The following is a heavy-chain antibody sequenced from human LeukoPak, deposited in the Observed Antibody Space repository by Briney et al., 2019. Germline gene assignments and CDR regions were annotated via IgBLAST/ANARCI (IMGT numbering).Heavy chain of an antibody. Sequence: PGGSLRLSCAASGFTFSSYAMSWIRQPPGKGLEWIGSIYYSKNTYYNPSLKSRVTISADTSKNQFSLTLGSVSATDTAVYYCVSPRGFSYGYFDYWGQGTLVTVSS. V-gene: IGHV4-39*01. CDR2: IYYSKNT. J-gene: IGHJ4*02. D-gene: IGHD5-18*01. CDR1: GFTFSSYA. CDR3: VSPRGFSYGYFDY.